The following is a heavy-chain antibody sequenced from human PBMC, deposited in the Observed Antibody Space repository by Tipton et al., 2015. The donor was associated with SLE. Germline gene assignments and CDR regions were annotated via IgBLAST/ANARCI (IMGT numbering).Heavy chain of an antibody. CDR3: ASRGSSGSFDS. Sequence: QSGAEVKKPGASVKVSCKASGYTFTGYGVHWVRQAPGQGLEWMGIIHPDGGSTTYAQNFQGRLTMTRDTSTSTVYMELTSLTFEDTAVYFCASRGSSGSFDSWGQGILVTVSS. V-gene: IGHV1-46*01. D-gene: IGHD5-12*01. CDR1: GYTFTGYG. J-gene: IGHJ4*02. CDR2: IHPDGGST.